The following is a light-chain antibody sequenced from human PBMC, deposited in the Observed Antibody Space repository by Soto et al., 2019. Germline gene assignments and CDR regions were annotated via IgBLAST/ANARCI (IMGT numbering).Light chain of an antibody. CDR3: LQHNTYPYT. J-gene: IGKJ2*01. CDR1: QGISNL. V-gene: IGKV1-17*01. CDR2: AAS. Sequence: DIQMTQSPSSLSESVGDRVTITCRASQGISNLLGWFQHKPGKAPKRLIYAASSLQGGVPSRFSGSGSGTEFTLTITGLQPEDFAKYYCLQHNTYPYTFGQGTKLEIK.